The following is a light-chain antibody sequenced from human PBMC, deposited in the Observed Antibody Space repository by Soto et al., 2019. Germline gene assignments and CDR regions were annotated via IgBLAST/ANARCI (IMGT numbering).Light chain of an antibody. Sequence: QSALTQPASVSGSPGQSITISCTGTSSDVGGYNYVSWYQQHPGKAPKLMIYDVSNRPSGVSNRFSGSKSGNTASLTISGPQAEDEADYYCSSSPSSSTPLAFGTGPKVTVL. CDR1: SSDVGGYNY. CDR2: DVS. CDR3: SSSPSSSTPLA. V-gene: IGLV2-14*01. J-gene: IGLJ1*01.